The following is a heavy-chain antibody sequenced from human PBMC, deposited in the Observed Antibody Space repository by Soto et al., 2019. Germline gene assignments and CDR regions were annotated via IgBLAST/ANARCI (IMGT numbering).Heavy chain of an antibody. J-gene: IGHJ5*02. V-gene: IGHV4-30-4*01. D-gene: IGHD2-21*02. CDR3: SRLSVGDWLVGFDP. Sequence: SETLSLTCTVSGGSISSGDYYWSWIRQPPGKGLEWIGYIYYSGSTYYNPSLKSRVTISVDTSKNQFSLKLSSVTAADTAVYYCSRLSVGDWLVGFDPWGQGTLVTVSS. CDR2: IYYSGST. CDR1: GGSISSGDYY.